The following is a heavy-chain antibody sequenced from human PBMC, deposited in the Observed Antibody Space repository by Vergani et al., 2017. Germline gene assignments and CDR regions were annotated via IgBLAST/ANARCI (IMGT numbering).Heavy chain of an antibody. D-gene: IGHD2-2*01. CDR2: IWYDGSNK. J-gene: IGHJ4*02. CDR1: GFSFSSYA. CDR3: AKAAHPLGYQLPYFDY. Sequence: QVHLVESGGGVVQPGRPLRLSCAASGFSFSSYAMHWVRQAPGKGLEWVAIIWYDGSNKNYADSVKGRFTISRENSKNTLYLQMNSLRAEDTAVYFCAKAAHPLGYQLPYFDYWGQGTLVTVSS. V-gene: IGHV3-33*06.